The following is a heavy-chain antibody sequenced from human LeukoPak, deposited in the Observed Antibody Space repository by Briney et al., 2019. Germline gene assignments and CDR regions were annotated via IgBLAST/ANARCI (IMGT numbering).Heavy chain of an antibody. Sequence: PGGSLRLSCAASGFTFSSYTMNWVRQAPGKGLEWVSSISSISIYIYYADSVKGRFTISRDNAKNSLYLQMNSLRAEDTAVYYCARVSHSGYDSMNDAFDIWGQGPMVTVSS. CDR3: ARVSHSGYDSMNDAFDI. CDR2: ISSISIYI. CDR1: GFTFSSYT. D-gene: IGHD5-12*01. V-gene: IGHV3-21*01. J-gene: IGHJ3*02.